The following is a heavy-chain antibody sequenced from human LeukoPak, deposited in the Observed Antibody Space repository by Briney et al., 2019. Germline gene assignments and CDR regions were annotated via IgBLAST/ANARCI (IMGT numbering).Heavy chain of an antibody. CDR1: GYTFINHY. CDR3: ASLVGDSGGYLDY. Sequence: ASVKVSCKASGYTFINHYMHWVRQAPGQGLEWMGLINPGDGGAMYAPKFQGRVTLTRDTSTSTVYMELSSLRSEDAAVFYCASLVGDSGGYLDYWGQGTLVTVSS. J-gene: IGHJ4*02. V-gene: IGHV1-46*01. CDR2: INPGDGGA. D-gene: IGHD3-22*01.